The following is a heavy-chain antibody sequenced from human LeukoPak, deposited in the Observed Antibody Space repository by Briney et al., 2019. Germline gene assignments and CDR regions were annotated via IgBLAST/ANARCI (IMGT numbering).Heavy chain of an antibody. CDR3: ARGCIVVVPAAHYYFDY. CDR1: GFTFSSYG. V-gene: IGHV3-30*03. CDR2: ISYDGSNK. D-gene: IGHD2-2*01. J-gene: IGHJ4*02. Sequence: GGSLRLSCAASGFTFSSYGMHWVRQAPGKGLEWVAVISYDGSNKYYADSVKGRFTISRDNSKNTLYLQMNSLRAEDTAVYYCARGCIVVVPAAHYYFDYWGQGTLVTVSS.